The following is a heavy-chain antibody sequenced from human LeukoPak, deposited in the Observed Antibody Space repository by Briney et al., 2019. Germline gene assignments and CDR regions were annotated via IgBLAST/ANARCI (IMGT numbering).Heavy chain of an antibody. J-gene: IGHJ4*02. V-gene: IGHV4-39*01. Sequence: KSSETLSLTCTVSGDSSSSSRYDWGWIRQPPGKGLEWIGSLYYSGSTYYNPSLKSRVTISVDSSRNQFSLKLSSVTAADTAVYYCARHYSGWYNFFDYWGQGTLVTVSS. CDR2: LYYSGST. CDR3: ARHYSGWYNFFDY. D-gene: IGHD6-19*01. CDR1: GDSSSSSRYD.